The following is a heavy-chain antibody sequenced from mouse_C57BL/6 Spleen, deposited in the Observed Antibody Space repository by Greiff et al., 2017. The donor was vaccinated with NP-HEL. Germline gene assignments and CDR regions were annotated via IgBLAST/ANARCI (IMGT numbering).Heavy chain of an antibody. CDR3: ARYDDGYYGGAWFAY. J-gene: IGHJ3*01. CDR2: IRNKANGYTT. Sequence: DVHLVESGGGLVQPGGSLSLSCAASGFTFTDYYMSWVRQPPGKALEWLGFIRNKANGYTTEYSASVKGRFTISRDNSQSILYLQMNALRAEDSATYYCARYDDGYYGGAWFAYWGQGTLVTVSA. CDR1: GFTFTDYY. V-gene: IGHV7-3*01. D-gene: IGHD2-3*01.